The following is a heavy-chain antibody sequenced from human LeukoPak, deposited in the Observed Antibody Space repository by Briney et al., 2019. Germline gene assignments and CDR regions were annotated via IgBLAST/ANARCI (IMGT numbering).Heavy chain of an antibody. D-gene: IGHD3-10*01. Sequence: QTWGALRLSCAASGFTFNTYGMHWVRQAPGKGLEWVGVISYDGGNKYYTDSVKGRFTISRDNSKNTLYLQMNSLRAEDTAVYYCVKDYYYGSGSYYTPSYWGQGTLVTVSS. J-gene: IGHJ4*02. CDR1: GFTFNTYG. V-gene: IGHV3-30*18. CDR2: ISYDGGNK. CDR3: VKDYYYGSGSYYTPSY.